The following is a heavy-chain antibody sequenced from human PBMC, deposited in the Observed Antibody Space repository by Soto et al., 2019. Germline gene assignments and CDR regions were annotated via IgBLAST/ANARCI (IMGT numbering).Heavy chain of an antibody. D-gene: IGHD4-4*01. V-gene: IGHV1-24*01. CDR3: ATLTTVTTVNYYYYMDV. CDR1: GYTLTELS. Sequence: ASVKVSCKVSGYTLTELSMHWVRQAPGKGLEWKGGFDPEDGETIYAQKFQGRVTMTEDTSTDIAYMELSSLRSEDTAVYYFATLTTVTTVNYYYYMDVWGKGTTVTVS. J-gene: IGHJ6*03. CDR2: FDPEDGET.